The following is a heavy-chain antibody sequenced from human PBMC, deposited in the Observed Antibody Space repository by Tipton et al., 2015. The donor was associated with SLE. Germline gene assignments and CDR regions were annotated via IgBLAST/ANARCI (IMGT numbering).Heavy chain of an antibody. J-gene: IGHJ4*02. V-gene: IGHV3-23*01. D-gene: IGHD3-10*01. CDR2: ISGSANTT. CDR3: ATADSVSRGFIY. CDR1: GFTFSTYA. Sequence: GSLRLSCAASGFTFSTYAMSWVRQAPGKGLEWVSSISGSANTTYYADSVKGRFTISRDNAKNSLSLQMNSLRVEDTAVYYCATADSVSRGFIYWGQGTLVTVSS.